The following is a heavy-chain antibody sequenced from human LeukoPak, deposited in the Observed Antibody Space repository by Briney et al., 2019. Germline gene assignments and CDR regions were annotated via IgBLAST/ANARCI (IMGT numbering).Heavy chain of an antibody. Sequence: GGSLRLSCAASGFTFSSYRMSWVRQAPGKGLEWVANIKQDGSEKYYVDSVKGRFTISRDNARNSLYLQMNSLRAEDTAVYYCARDDCSSISCYHNWFDPWGQGTLVTVSS. CDR1: GFTFSSYR. V-gene: IGHV3-7*01. CDR3: ARDDCSSISCYHNWFDP. D-gene: IGHD2-2*01. CDR2: IKQDGSEK. J-gene: IGHJ5*02.